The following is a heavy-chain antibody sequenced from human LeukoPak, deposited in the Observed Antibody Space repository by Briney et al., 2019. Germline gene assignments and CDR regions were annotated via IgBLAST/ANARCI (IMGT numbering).Heavy chain of an antibody. CDR2: IYTSGST. J-gene: IGHJ5*02. CDR3: ARDRYYYGSGSFDNWFDP. CDR1: GGSTSTYY. Sequence: KASETLSLTCTVSGGSTSTYYWSWIRQPAGKGLEWIGRIYTSGSTNYNPSLKSRVTISVDTSKNQFSLKLSSVTAADTAVYYCARDRYYYGSGSFDNWFDPWGQGTLVTVSS. V-gene: IGHV4-4*07. D-gene: IGHD3-10*01.